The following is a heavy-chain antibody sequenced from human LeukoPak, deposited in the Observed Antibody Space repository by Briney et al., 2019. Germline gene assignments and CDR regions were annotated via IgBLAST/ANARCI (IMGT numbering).Heavy chain of an antibody. CDR3: ARDQSLWTGYYIWNYFDP. Sequence: PSETLSLTCSVSGDSIRSYHWSWIRQPPGKGLEWIGYISYIGSTKYNPSLKSRVSISVDTSKNQFSLNLTSVTAADTAVYYCARDQSLWTGYYIWNYFDPWGQGTLVTVSS. CDR1: GDSIRSYH. CDR2: ISYIGST. J-gene: IGHJ5*02. D-gene: IGHD3/OR15-3a*01. V-gene: IGHV4-59*01.